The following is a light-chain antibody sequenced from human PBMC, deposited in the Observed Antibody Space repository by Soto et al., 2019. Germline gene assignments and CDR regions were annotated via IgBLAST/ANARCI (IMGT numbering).Light chain of an antibody. CDR2: DAS. Sequence: ALQLTQSPSSLSASVGDRVTITCRASQGISSALAWYQQKPGQAPKLLIYDASSLESGVPSRFSGSGSGTDFTLTISSLQPEDFATYSCKKFNSYPRTFGPGTKVDIK. CDR1: QGISSA. V-gene: IGKV1-13*02. J-gene: IGKJ3*01. CDR3: KKFNSYPRT.